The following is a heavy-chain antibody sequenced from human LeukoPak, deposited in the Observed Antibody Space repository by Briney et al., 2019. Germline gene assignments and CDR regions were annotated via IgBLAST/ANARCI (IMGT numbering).Heavy chain of an antibody. Sequence: GGSLRLSCAASGFTFSSYAMHWVRQAPGKGLEYVSAISSNGGSTYYANSVKGRFTISRDNSKNTLYLQMGSLRAEDMAVYYCARGDFWSTRDPFDYWGQGTLVTVSS. V-gene: IGHV3-64*01. D-gene: IGHD3-3*01. CDR2: ISSNGGST. CDR1: GFTFSSYA. CDR3: ARGDFWSTRDPFDY. J-gene: IGHJ4*02.